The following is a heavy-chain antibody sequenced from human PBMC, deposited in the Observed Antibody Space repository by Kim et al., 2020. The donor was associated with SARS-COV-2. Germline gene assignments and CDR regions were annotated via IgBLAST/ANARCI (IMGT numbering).Heavy chain of an antibody. V-gene: IGHV3-33*05. CDR3: ARDFDGYSSGWNYYYYGMDV. J-gene: IGHJ6*02. D-gene: IGHD6-19*01. Sequence: GGSLRLSCAASGFTFSSYGMHWVRQAPGKGLEWVAAISYDGSNKNYADSVKGRFTISRDNSKNTLYLQMNSLRGEDTAVYYCARDFDGYSSGWNYYYYGMDVWGQETTVTVPS. CDR1: GFTFSSYG. CDR2: ISYDGSNK.